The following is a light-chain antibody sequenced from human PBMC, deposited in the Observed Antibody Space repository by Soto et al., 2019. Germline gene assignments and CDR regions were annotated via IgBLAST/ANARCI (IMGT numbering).Light chain of an antibody. CDR3: QQYGSSPPWK. J-gene: IGKJ1*01. Sequence: EIVMTQSPATLSLSPGERATLSCRASQIVSSSYLAWYQQKPGQAPRLLIYGASSRATGIPDRFSGSGSGTDFTLTISRLEPEDFAVYYCQQYGSSPPWKFGQGTKV. CDR2: GAS. CDR1: QIVSSSY. V-gene: IGKV3-20*01.